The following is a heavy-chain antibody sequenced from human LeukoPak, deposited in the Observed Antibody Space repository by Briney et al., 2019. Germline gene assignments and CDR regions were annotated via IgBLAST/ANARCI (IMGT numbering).Heavy chain of an antibody. Sequence: GASVKVSCKASGYTFTNYGISWVRQAPGQGLEWMGWISAYNGNTDYAQKFQGRVTMTTDTSTSTAYMELRSLRSDDTAVYYCARVMLAAGTTFDYWGQGTLVTVSS. V-gene: IGHV1-18*01. CDR1: GYTFTNYG. J-gene: IGHJ4*02. CDR2: ISAYNGNT. D-gene: IGHD6-13*01. CDR3: ARVMLAAGTTFDY.